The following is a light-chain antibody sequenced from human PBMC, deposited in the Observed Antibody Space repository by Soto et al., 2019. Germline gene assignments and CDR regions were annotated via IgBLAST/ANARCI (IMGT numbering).Light chain of an antibody. J-gene: IGLJ2*01. Sequence: QSALTQPASVSGSPGQSITISCTGTSSDVGSCNCVSWYQQHPGKAPKLMIYDVRRRPSGVSNRFSASKSGNTASLTISGLQAEDEAEYYCSSYTSSPTLVFGGGTKLTVL. V-gene: IGLV2-14*03. CDR3: SSYTSSPTLV. CDR2: DVR. CDR1: SSDVGSCNC.